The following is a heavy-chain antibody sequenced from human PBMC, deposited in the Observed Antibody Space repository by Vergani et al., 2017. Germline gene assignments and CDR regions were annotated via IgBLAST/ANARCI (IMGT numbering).Heavy chain of an antibody. CDR2: IGIKPNSYAT. Sequence: EVQLVESGGGLVQPGGSLRLSCAASGFTFSGSSVHWVRQASGKGLDWVGRIGIKPNSYATTYETSVRGRFIISRDDSKNMAYLQMNSLRTEDTAVYFCTAAVAGTDYYYGMDVWGQGTAVTVSS. J-gene: IGHJ6*02. D-gene: IGHD6-19*01. CDR1: GFTFSGSS. V-gene: IGHV3-73*01. CDR3: TAAVAGTDYYYGMDV.